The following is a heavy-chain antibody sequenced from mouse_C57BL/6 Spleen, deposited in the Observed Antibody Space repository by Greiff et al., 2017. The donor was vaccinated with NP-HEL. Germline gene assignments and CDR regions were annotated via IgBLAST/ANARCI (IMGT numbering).Heavy chain of an antibody. J-gene: IGHJ4*01. V-gene: IGHV5-9-1*02. Sequence: EVQRVESGEGLVKPGGSLKLSCAASGFTFSSYAMSWVRQTPEKRLEWVAYISSGGDYIYYADTVKGRFTISRDNARNTLYLQMSSLKSEDTAMYYCTRDEGVYGNYAMDYGGKGTSVTVSS. CDR3: TRDEGVYGNYAMDY. CDR2: ISSGGDYI. CDR1: GFTFSSYA. D-gene: IGHD2-1*01.